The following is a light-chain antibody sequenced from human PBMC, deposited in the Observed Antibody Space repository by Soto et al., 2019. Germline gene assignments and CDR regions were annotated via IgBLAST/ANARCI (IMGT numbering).Light chain of an antibody. V-gene: IGKV3-11*01. J-gene: IGKJ1*01. Sequence: VLTQSPATLSLSQGERATLSCRASENVRTFVDWYQQKPGQAPRLLIYGASNRATDIPARFSGSGSGTDFTLTISNLEPEDVAVYYCQQHSHWPPWTFGQGTRVEIQ. CDR2: GAS. CDR3: QQHSHWPPWT. CDR1: ENVRTF.